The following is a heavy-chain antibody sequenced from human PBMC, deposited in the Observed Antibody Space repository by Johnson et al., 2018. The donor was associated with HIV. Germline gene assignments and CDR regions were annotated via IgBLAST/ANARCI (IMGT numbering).Heavy chain of an antibody. J-gene: IGHJ3*02. Sequence: VRLVESGGGAVQPGGSLRLPCVASGFTLSSSGMHWVRQPPGKGLEWVSGINWNGGSTGYADSVKGRFTISRDNANNSLYLQMNSLRAEDTALYYCARGVRDSSGYPFAFDIWGQGTMVSVSS. V-gene: IGHV3-20*04. D-gene: IGHD3-22*01. CDR3: ARGVRDSSGYPFAFDI. CDR1: GFTLSSSG. CDR2: INWNGGST.